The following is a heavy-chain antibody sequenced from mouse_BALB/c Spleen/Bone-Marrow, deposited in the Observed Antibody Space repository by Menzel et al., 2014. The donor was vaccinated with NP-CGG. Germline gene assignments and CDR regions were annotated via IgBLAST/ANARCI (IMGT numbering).Heavy chain of an antibody. CDR1: GFTIKDTY. D-gene: IGHD1-1*01. Sequence: DVQLQESGAGFVQPGASVKLSCPASGFTIKDTYMHWVRRGPEQGLEWIGKINPANGTIKYDPTLQGQSTITPDTSSNTDYMQLRILTSEDSAVDYCARYDGRCSWFAYWGQGTLVTVSA. J-gene: IGHJ3*01. CDR3: ARYDGRCSWFAY. CDR2: INPANGTI. V-gene: IGHV14-3*02.